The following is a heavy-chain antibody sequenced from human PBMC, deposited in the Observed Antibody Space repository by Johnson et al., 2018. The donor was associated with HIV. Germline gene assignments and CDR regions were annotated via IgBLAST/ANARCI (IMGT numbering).Heavy chain of an antibody. CDR2: IYSGGST. J-gene: IGHJ3*02. CDR1: GFTVNSNY. V-gene: IGHV3-66*01. CDR3: ARGGCTMDDAFYI. D-gene: IGHD3-10*01. Sequence: VQLVESGGDLVQPGGSLRLSCAASGFTVNSNYMSWVRQAPGRGLEWVSVIYSGGSTYFAESVKGRFTISRDNSKNSLYMQMNSLRAEDTALYYCARGGCTMDDAFYIWGQGTMVTVSS.